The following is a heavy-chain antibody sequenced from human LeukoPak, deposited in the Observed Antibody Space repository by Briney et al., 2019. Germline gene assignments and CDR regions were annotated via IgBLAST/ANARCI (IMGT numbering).Heavy chain of an antibody. J-gene: IGHJ4*02. V-gene: IGHV4-39*07. Sequence: SETLSLTCTVSGGSISSSSYYWGWIRQPPGKGLEWTGSIYYSGSTYYNPSLKSRVTISVDTSKNQFSLKLSSVTAADTAVYYCARVGSSWYGWGQGTLVTVSS. CDR3: ARVGSSWYG. CDR2: IYYSGST. D-gene: IGHD6-13*01. CDR1: GGSISSSSYY.